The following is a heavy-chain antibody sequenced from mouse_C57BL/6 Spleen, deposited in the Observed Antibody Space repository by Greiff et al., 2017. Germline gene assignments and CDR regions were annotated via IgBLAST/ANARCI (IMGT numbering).Heavy chain of an antibody. J-gene: IGHJ1*03. CDR1: GYTFTSYW. CDR3: ARSPRYYYGSSHWDFDV. CDR2: IYPGSGST. V-gene: IGHV1-55*01. D-gene: IGHD1-1*01. Sequence: QVQLQQPGAELVKPGASVKMSCKASGYTFTSYWITWVKQRPGQGLEWIGDIYPGSGSTNYTEKFKSKATLTVDTSSSTAYMQLSSLTSEDSAVYYCARSPRYYYGSSHWDFDVGGTGTTVTVSS.